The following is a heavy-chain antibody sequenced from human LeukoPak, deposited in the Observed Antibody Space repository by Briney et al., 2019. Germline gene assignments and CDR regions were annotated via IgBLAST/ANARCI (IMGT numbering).Heavy chain of an antibody. D-gene: IGHD6-13*01. J-gene: IGHJ4*02. CDR2: ISERGGST. CDR3: AKDRFSSSWWNY. Sequence: GSLRLSCVVSGITLSNYGMSWVRQAPGKGLEWVSGISERGGSTNYADSVKGRFIISRDNSKNTLYLQMNSLRAEDTAVYYCAKDRFSSSWWNYWGQGTLVTVSS. CDR1: GITLSNYG. V-gene: IGHV3-23*01.